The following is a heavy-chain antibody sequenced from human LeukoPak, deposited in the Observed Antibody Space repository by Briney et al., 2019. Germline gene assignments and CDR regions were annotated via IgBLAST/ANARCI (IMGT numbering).Heavy chain of an antibody. V-gene: IGHV4-34*01. Sequence: SETLSLTCAVYGGSFSGYYWSWIRQPPGKGLEWIGEINHSGSTNYNPSLKSRVTISVDTSKNQFSLKLSSVTAADTAVYYCARGTSSSWYGYWGQGILVTVSS. CDR1: GGSFSGYY. J-gene: IGHJ4*02. CDR2: INHSGST. CDR3: ARGTSSSWYGY. D-gene: IGHD6-13*01.